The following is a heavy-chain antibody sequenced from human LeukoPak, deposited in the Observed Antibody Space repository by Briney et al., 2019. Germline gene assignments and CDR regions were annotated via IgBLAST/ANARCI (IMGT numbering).Heavy chain of an antibody. V-gene: IGHV5-51*01. J-gene: IGHJ3*02. CDR3: ARRFAYSSRNTAFDI. CDR2: IYPSDSET. Sequence: GESLKISCKGSGYSFISYWIGWVRLMPGKGLEWMGIIYPSDSETRYSPSFQGQVTISADKSISTAYLQWSSLKASDTAMYYCARRFAYSSRNTAFDIWGQGTTVTVSS. D-gene: IGHD2-21*01. CDR1: GYSFISYW.